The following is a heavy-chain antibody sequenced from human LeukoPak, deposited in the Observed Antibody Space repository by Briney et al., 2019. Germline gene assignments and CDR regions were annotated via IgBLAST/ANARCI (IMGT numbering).Heavy chain of an antibody. D-gene: IGHD6-6*01. V-gene: IGHV1-2*02. Sequence: ASVTVSCKASGYTFTGYYMHWVRQAPGQGLEWMGWINPNSGGTNYAQKFQGRVTMTRDTSISTAYMELSSLRSEDTAVYYCARGAYSSFDAFDIWGQGTMVTVSS. J-gene: IGHJ3*02. CDR1: GYTFTGYY. CDR2: INPNSGGT. CDR3: ARGAYSSFDAFDI.